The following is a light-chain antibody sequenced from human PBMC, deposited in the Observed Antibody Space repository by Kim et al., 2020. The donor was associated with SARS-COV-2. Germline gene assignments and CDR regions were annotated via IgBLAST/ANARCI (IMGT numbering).Light chain of an antibody. Sequence: SPGDKANLSCRARQSASSYLAWYQQKPGQAPRLLIYDTSNRATGIPARFSGSGSGTDFTLTINSLEPEDFAVYYCQLRSNWPLMFTFGQGTKLEI. CDR1: QSASSY. V-gene: IGKV3-11*01. J-gene: IGKJ2*01. CDR3: QLRSNWPLMFT. CDR2: DTS.